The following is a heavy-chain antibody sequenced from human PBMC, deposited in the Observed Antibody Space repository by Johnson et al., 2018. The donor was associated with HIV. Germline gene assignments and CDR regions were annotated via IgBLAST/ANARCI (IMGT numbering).Heavy chain of an antibody. Sequence: VQVVESGGGLIQPGGSLRLSCAASGFTVSSNYMSWVRQAPGKGLEWVSVIYSGGNTYYADSVKGRFTISRDNSKNTLYLQMNSLRAEDTAVYYCARDRGSSSPAHAFDIWGQGTMVTVS. V-gene: IGHV3-53*01. CDR3: ARDRGSSSPAHAFDI. CDR2: IYSGGNT. J-gene: IGHJ3*02. CDR1: GFTVSSNY. D-gene: IGHD6-6*01.